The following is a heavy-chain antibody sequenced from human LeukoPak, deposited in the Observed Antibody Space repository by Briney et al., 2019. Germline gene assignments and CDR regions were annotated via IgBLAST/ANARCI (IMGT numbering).Heavy chain of an antibody. CDR1: GFTFSSYG. V-gene: IGHV3-33*01. CDR2: IWYDGSNK. D-gene: IGHD3-3*01. CDR3: ARGGWYYDFWSANNWFDP. Sequence: GGSLRLSCAASGFTFSSYGMHWVRQAPGKGLEWVAVIWYDGSNKYYADSVKGRFPISRDNSKNTLYLQMNSLRAEDTAVYYCARGGWYYDFWSANNWFDPWGQGTLVTVSS. J-gene: IGHJ5*02.